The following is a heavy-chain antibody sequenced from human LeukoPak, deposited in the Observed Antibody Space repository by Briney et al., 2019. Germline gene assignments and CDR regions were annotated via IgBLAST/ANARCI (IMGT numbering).Heavy chain of an antibody. CDR2: INTNTGHP. J-gene: IGHJ6*02. CDR3: ARESQLLDPYYYYGMDV. Sequence: ASVKVSCKASGYTFTSNYIHWVRQAPGQGLEWMGWINTNTGHPTYAQGFTGRFVFSLDTSVSTAYLQISSLKAEDTAVYYCARESQLLDPYYYYGMDVWGQGTTVTVSS. CDR1: GYTFTSNY. D-gene: IGHD2-2*02. V-gene: IGHV7-4-1*02.